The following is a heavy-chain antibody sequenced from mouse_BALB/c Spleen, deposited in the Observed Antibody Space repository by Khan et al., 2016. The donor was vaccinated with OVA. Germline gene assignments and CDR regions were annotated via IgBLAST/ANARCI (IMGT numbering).Heavy chain of an antibody. CDR2: INPYYGST. Sequence: EVQLQQSGPELVKPGASVKISCKTSGFSFTDYMMLWVKQSHGKSLEWIGSINPYYGSTTYNLKFKDKATLTVDKSSNTAYMHINSLTYEDSAVYYCARSGLLHGLFGYWGQGTLVTVSA. CDR3: ARSGLLHGLFGY. V-gene: IGHV1-39*01. J-gene: IGHJ3*01. CDR1: GFSFTDYM. D-gene: IGHD2-12*01.